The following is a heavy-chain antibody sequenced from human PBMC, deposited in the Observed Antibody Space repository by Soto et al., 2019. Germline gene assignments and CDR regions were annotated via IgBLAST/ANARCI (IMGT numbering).Heavy chain of an antibody. Sequence: GGSLRLSCAASGFTFSDYYMSWIRQAPGKGLEWVSYISSSGSTIYYADPVKGRFNISRENANNSLYRQMNSLRAEDTAVYYCARDHHKYCSSTSCYQFDPWGQGTLVTVSS. V-gene: IGHV3-11*01. D-gene: IGHD2-2*01. J-gene: IGHJ5*02. CDR2: ISSSGSTI. CDR3: ARDHHKYCSSTSCYQFDP. CDR1: GFTFSDYY.